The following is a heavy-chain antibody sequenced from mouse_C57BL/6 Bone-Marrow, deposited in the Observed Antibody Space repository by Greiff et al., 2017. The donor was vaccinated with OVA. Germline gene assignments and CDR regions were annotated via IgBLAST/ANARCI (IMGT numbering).Heavy chain of an antibody. CDR1: GYTFTSYW. V-gene: IGHV1-7*01. Sequence: QVHVKQSGAELAKPGASVKLSCKASGYTFTSYWMHWVKQRPGQGLEWIGYINPSSGYTKYNQKFKDKATLNADKSSSTAYMQLSRRTYADSSVYYFARSRGFAYWGLGTLVTVSA. J-gene: IGHJ3*01. CDR3: ARSRGFAY. CDR2: INPSSGYT.